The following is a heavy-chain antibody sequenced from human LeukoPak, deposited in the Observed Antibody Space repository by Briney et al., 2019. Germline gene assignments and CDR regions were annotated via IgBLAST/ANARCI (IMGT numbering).Heavy chain of an antibody. Sequence: GGSLRLSCAASGFTFSKYTMKWVRQAPGKGLEWVSSISSSSGYTYYADSVKGRFTISRDNSKNTLYLQMSSLRTEDTAVYYCAKAPYGGNSIGFDYWGQGTLVTVSS. CDR3: AKAPYGGNSIGFDY. J-gene: IGHJ4*02. CDR2: ISSSSGYT. CDR1: GFTFSKYT. D-gene: IGHD4-23*01. V-gene: IGHV3-21*01.